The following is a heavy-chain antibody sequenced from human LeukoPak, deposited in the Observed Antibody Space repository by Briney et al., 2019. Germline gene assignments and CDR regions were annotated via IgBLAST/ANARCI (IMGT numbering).Heavy chain of an antibody. CDR3: ARRLGGSGTYYFDY. D-gene: IGHD3-10*01. CDR1: GGSISSSTYY. Sequence: PSETLSLTCTVSGGSISSSTYYWGWIRQPPGKGLEWIASINYSGSIYYNPSLKSRVTISVDTSKNQFSLKLSSVTAADTAVYFCARRLGGSGTYYFDYWGQGTLVTVSP. J-gene: IGHJ4*02. V-gene: IGHV4-39*01. CDR2: INYSGSI.